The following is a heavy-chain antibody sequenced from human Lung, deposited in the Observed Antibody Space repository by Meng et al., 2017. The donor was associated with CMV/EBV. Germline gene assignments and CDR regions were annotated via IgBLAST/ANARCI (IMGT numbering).Heavy chain of an antibody. J-gene: IGHJ6*02. CDR2: IGTCGSSK. CDR1: GFSFSDFY. CDR3: ARGGGATAKDFYGMDV. D-gene: IGHD1-26*01. Sequence: GESXMLSCAASGFSFSDFYMSWIRQAPGKGLELVSNIGTCGSSKYYVDSVKSRFTVSRDNTKNSLYLQMNTLTVEDTAACYCARGGGATAKDFYGMDVWAKGXRSPSP. V-gene: IGHV3-11*04.